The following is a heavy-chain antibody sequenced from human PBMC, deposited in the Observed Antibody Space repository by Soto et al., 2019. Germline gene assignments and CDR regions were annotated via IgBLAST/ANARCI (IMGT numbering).Heavy chain of an antibody. D-gene: IGHD6-25*01. Sequence: SETLSLTCAVYGGSFSGYYWSWIRQPPGKGLEWIGEINHSGSTNYNPSLKSRVTISVDTSKNQFCLKLKSVTAADTAIYYCARRTVNIRTFYSGLKSPCFDYWGQGAPVTVSS. CDR3: ARRTVNIRTFYSGLKSPCFDY. V-gene: IGHV4-34*01. J-gene: IGHJ4*02. CDR1: GGSFSGYY. CDR2: INHSGST.